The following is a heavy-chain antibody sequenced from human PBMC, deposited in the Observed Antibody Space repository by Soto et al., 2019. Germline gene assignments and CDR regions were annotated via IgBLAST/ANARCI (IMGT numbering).Heavy chain of an antibody. CDR1: SRSFSGYF. Sequence: SEPLSVTCAVYSRSFSGYFCSCFRQPLRKGLEWIGEITHSGSTNYNPSLKSRVTISVDTSKNHFSLKLSSVTAADTAVYYCAGGASGSYYNGDYYYGMDVWGQGSTVT. CDR2: ITHSGST. J-gene: IGHJ6*02. CDR3: AGGASGSYYNGDYYYGMDV. D-gene: IGHD3-10*01. V-gene: IGHV4-34*01.